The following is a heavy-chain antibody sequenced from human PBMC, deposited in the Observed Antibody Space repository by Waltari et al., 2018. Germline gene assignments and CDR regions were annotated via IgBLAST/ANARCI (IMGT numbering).Heavy chain of an antibody. V-gene: IGHV3-30*02. CDR3: AKEQLGVY. J-gene: IGHJ4*02. CDR1: GFTFSSYG. Sequence: QVQLVESGGGVVQPGGSLRLSCAASGFTFSSYGMHWVRQAPGKGLEWVAFIRYDGSNKYYADSVKGRFTISRDNSKNTLYLQMNSLRSEDTAVYYCAKEQLGVYWGQGTLVTVSS. D-gene: IGHD3-16*01. CDR2: IRYDGSNK.